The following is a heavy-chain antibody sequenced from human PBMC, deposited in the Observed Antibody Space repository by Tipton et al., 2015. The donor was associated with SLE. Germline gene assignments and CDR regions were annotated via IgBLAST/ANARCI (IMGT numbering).Heavy chain of an antibody. Sequence: LRLSCAVYGGSFSGYYWSWIRQPPGKGLEWIGEINHSGYTNYNLSLKSRVTIPVDTSKNQFSLKLSPVTAADTAVYYCARATDCSGGRCYSAYYYYYGMDVWGQGTTVTVSS. CDR1: GGSFSGYY. V-gene: IGHV4-34*01. J-gene: IGHJ6*02. CDR3: ARATDCSGGRCYSAYYYYYGMDV. D-gene: IGHD2-15*01. CDR2: INHSGYT.